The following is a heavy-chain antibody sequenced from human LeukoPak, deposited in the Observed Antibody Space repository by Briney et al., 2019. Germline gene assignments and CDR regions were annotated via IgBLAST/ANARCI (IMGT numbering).Heavy chain of an antibody. CDR2: INPNSGGT. J-gene: IGHJ4*02. Sequence: ASVKVSCKASGYTFTGYYMHWVRQAPGQGLEWMGWINPNSGGTNYAQKFQGRVTMTRDTSISTAYMELSRLSSDDTAVYYCARTLEMATIGGIVDYWGQGTLVTVSS. D-gene: IGHD5-24*01. CDR3: ARTLEMATIGGIVDY. CDR1: GYTFTGYY. V-gene: IGHV1-2*02.